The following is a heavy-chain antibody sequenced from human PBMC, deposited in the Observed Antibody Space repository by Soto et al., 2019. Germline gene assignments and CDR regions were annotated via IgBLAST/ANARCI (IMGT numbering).Heavy chain of an antibody. J-gene: IGHJ3*02. CDR2: MNPNSGNT. V-gene: IGHV1-8*01. D-gene: IGHD3-3*01. CDR3: ASPARNYDFWSGYSFDI. CDR1: GYTFTSYD. Sequence: QVQLVQSGAEVKKPGASVKVSCKASGYTFTSYDINWVRQATGQGLEWMGWMNPNSGNTGYAQKFQGRVTMTRNTSIRTAYRALSSLRSEDTAVYYCASPARNYDFWSGYSFDIWGQGTMVTVSS.